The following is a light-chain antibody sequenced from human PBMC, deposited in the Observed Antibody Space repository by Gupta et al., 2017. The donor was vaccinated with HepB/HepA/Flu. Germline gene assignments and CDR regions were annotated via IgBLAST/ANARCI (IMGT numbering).Light chain of an antibody. CDR2: KDS. CDR3: QAADSSGKV. V-gene: IGLV3-25*03. Sequence: SYELPQQPPVSASPGQTARITCSGDALPKQYAYWYQQKPGQAPVLVRYKDSERPSGIPERFSGSNSGTTVTLTIRGVQAEDESYYYCQAADSSGKVFGGGTKLTVL. CDR1: ALPKQY. J-gene: IGLJ2*01.